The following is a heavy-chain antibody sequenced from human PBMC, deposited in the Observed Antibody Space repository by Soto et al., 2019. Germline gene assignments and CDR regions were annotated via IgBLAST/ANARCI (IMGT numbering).Heavy chain of an antibody. V-gene: IGHV3-23*01. D-gene: IGHD1-7*01. CDR1: GFTFSSYA. J-gene: IGHJ4*02. Sequence: GGSLRLSCAASGFTFSSYAMSWVRQAPGKGLEWVSAISGSGGSTYYADSVKGRFTISRDNSKNTLYLQMNSLRAEATAVYYCAKIKSAGTIVDYWGQGTLVTVSS. CDR2: ISGSGGST. CDR3: AKIKSAGTIVDY.